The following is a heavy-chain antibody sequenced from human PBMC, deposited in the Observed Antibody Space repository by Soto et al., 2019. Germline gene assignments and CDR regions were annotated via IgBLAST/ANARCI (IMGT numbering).Heavy chain of an antibody. CDR2: ISYDGSNK. CDR3: AKSVRSGGSCYDY. J-gene: IGHJ4*02. Sequence: GGSLRLSCAASGFTFSSYGMHRVRQAPGKGLEWVAVISYDGSNKYYADSVKGRFTISRDNSKNTLYLQMNSLRAEDTAVYYCAKSVRSGGSCYDYWGQGTLVTVSS. CDR1: GFTFSSYG. D-gene: IGHD2-15*01. V-gene: IGHV3-30*18.